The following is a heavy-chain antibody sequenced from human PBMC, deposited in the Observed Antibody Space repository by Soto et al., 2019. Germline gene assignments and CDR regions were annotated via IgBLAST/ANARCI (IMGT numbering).Heavy chain of an antibody. CDR2: IIPILGIA. CDR3: ARDNCSGGSCYSFPPTDWYFDL. D-gene: IGHD2-15*01. V-gene: IGHV1-69*04. Sequence: GASVKVSCKASGGTFSSYTISWVRQAPGQGLEWMGRIIPILGIANYAQKFQGRVTITADKYTSTAYMELSSLRSEDTAVYYCARDNCSGGSCYSFPPTDWYFDLWGRGTLVTVSS. J-gene: IGHJ2*01. CDR1: GGTFSSYT.